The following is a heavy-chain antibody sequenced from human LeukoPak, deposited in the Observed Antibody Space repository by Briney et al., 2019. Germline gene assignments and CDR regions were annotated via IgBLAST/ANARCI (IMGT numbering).Heavy chain of an antibody. CDR1: GYTFTGYY. CDR3: AREGDSGYDGRGYYYMDV. V-gene: IGHV1-2*02. D-gene: IGHD5-12*01. J-gene: IGHJ6*03. CDR2: INPNSGGT. Sequence: WASVKVSCKASGYTFTGYYMHWVRQAPGQGLEWMGWINPNSGGTNYAQKFQGRVTMNRDTSISTAYMELSRLRSDDTAVYYCAREGDSGYDGRGYYYMDVWGKGTTVTISS.